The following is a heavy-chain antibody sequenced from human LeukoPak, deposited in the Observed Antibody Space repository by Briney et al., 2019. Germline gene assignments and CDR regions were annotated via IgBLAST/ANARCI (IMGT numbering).Heavy chain of an antibody. CDR1: GGSISSSSYY. D-gene: IGHD4-17*01. CDR2: IYYSGST. J-gene: IGHJ3*02. V-gene: IGHV4-39*01. Sequence: PSETLSLTCTVSGGSISSSSYYWGWIRQPPGKGLEWIGSIYYSGSTYYNPSLKSRVTIPVDTSKNQFSLKLSSVTAADTAVYYCARARTTVTTKSLLRAFDIWGQGTMVTVSS. CDR3: ARARTTVTTKSLLRAFDI.